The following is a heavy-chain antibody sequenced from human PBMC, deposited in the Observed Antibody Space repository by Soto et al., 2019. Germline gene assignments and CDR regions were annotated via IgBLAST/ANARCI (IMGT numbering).Heavy chain of an antibody. CDR1: GFTFTSSA. Sequence: QMQLVQSGPEVKKPGTSVKVSCKASGFTFTSSAVQWVRQARGQRLEWIGWIVVGSGNTNYAQKFQERVTITRDMSTSTAYMELRSLRSEDTAVYYCAARYCTNGVCYPYYYYGMDVWGQGTTVTVSS. CDR3: AARYCTNGVCYPYYYYGMDV. CDR2: IVVGSGNT. J-gene: IGHJ6*02. D-gene: IGHD2-8*01. V-gene: IGHV1-58*01.